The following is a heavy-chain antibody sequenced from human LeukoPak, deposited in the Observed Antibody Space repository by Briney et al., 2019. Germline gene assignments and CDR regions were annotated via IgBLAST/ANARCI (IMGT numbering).Heavy chain of an antibody. D-gene: IGHD1-26*01. V-gene: IGHV3-72*01. J-gene: IGHJ4*02. CDR3: ARRIGTQFDY. CDR2: SRSKADSYTT. CDR1: GFTFSDHY. Sequence: GGSLRLFCAASGFTFSDHYMDWVRQAPGKGLEWVGRSRSKADSYTTEYAASVKGRFTISRDDSKNSLYLEMNSLKTEDTAVYYCARRIGTQFDYWGQGTLVTVSS.